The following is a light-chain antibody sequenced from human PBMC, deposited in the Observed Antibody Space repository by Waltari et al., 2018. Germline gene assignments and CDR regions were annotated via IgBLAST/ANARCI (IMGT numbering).Light chain of an antibody. V-gene: IGKV1-6*02. CDR3: LQDYNYPRT. CDR2: GAS. J-gene: IGKJ1*01. Sequence: AIQMTQSPSSLSASVGGRVTITCRATQALGSELAWYQQRPGEAPKVLIYGASRLQNGVPSRFSGSGSCTYFTLTISSLQPEDFATYYCLQDYNYPRTFGQGTKVEV. CDR1: QALGSE.